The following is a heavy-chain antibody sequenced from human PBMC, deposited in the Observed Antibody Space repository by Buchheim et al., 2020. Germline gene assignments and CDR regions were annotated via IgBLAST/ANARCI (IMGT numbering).Heavy chain of an antibody. CDR2: IYSGGST. CDR1: GFTVSSNY. V-gene: IGHV3-66*01. CDR3: ARDGVRTLYYYYYGMDV. D-gene: IGHD2-8*01. J-gene: IGHJ6*02. Sequence: EVQLVESGGGLVQPGGSLRLSCAASGFTVSSNYMSWVRQAPGKGLEWVSVIYSGGSTYYADSVKGRFTISRDNSKNTQDLQMNSLRAEDTAVYYCARDGVRTLYYYYYGMDVWGQGTT.